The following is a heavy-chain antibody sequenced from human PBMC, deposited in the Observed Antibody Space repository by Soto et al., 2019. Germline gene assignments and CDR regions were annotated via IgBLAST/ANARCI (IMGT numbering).Heavy chain of an antibody. Sequence: GGSLILSCAASGFSFSTYPMSWVRQAPGKGLEWVSAITNSGDGTTHADSLMGRFTISRDNAKNLVFLQMNSLRAEDTAVYYCARDPSMSTGFFKRVFDLWGQGALVTVSS. CDR2: ITNSGDGT. J-gene: IGHJ4*02. CDR3: ARDPSMSTGFFKRVFDL. V-gene: IGHV3-23*01. D-gene: IGHD3-9*01. CDR1: GFSFSTYP.